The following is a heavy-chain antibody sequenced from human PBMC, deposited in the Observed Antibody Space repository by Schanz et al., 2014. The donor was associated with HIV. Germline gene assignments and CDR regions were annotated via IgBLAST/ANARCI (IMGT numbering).Heavy chain of an antibody. CDR1: GGTFRSNA. J-gene: IGHJ6*02. CDR3: ASGRRSGIGWRMDV. Sequence: QVQLVQSGAEVKKTGSSVKLSCKASGGTFRSNAITWVRQAPGQGLEWIGHFNVMLSKINSAQKFQGRVSMTADPSTNTAYMEMRGLRFEDTAVYYCASGRRSGIGWRMDVWGQGTTVSVSS. V-gene: IGHV1-69*01. CDR2: FNVMLSKI. D-gene: IGHD6-19*01.